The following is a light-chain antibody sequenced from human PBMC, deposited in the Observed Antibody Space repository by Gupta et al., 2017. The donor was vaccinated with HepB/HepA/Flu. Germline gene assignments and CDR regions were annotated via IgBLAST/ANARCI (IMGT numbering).Light chain of an antibody. J-gene: IGKJ1*01. V-gene: IGKV3-20*01. CDR2: ATS. CDR3: QQYDTSPYT. CDR1: QSVNVNF. Sequence: LTQSHGTLFLSPGESATLSCRAIQSVNVNFLIWYQQKPGLAPRLLFYATSRATDIPDRFSGSGSGTDFTLTIDRLEPEDVAVYYCQQYDTSPYTFGQGTKVEIK.